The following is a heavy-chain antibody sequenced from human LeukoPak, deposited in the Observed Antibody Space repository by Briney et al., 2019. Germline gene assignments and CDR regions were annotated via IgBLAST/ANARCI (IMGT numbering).Heavy chain of an antibody. D-gene: IGHD2-15*01. CDR3: ASSGYCSGGTCYLRYWYFDL. CDR1: GFTFSSYS. CDR2: ISGSGDST. Sequence: PGGSLRLSCAASGFTFSSYSMSWVRQAPGKGLDWVSSISGSGDSTYYADSVKGRFTISRDNSKSTLYLQMNTLRAEDAAVYYCASSGYCSGGTCYLRYWYFDLWGRGTLVTVSS. J-gene: IGHJ2*01. V-gene: IGHV3-23*01.